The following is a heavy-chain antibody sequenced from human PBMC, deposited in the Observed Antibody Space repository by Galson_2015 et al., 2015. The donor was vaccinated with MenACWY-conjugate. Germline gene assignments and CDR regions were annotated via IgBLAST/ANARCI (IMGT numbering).Heavy chain of an antibody. CDR1: GYSFTSHW. J-gene: IGHJ4*02. D-gene: IGHD2-21*01. V-gene: IGHV5-10-1*01. CDR2: IDPSDSYI. CDR3: ARHGEAGIVVY. Sequence: QSGAEVKKPGESLRISCQGSGYSFTSHWISWVRQMPGKGLEWMGRIDPSDSYINYSPSFRGHVTISADKSVSTAFLQWSSLKASDPAKYYCARHGEAGIVVYWGQGTLVTASS.